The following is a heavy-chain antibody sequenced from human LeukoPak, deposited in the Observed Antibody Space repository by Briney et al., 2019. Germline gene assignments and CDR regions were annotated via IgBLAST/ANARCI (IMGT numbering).Heavy chain of an antibody. J-gene: IGHJ4*02. CDR2: INGDESST. CDR1: GFTFSTYW. V-gene: IGHV3-74*01. D-gene: IGHD2-2*01. Sequence: GGSLRLSCAASGFTFSTYWMHWVRQAPGKGLVWVSRINGDESSTNYADFVKGRFTISRDNAKKTLYLQMNSLRAEDTAVYYCAKDRRVFFGSSTSALDYWGQGTLVTVSS. CDR3: AKDRRVFFGSSTSALDY.